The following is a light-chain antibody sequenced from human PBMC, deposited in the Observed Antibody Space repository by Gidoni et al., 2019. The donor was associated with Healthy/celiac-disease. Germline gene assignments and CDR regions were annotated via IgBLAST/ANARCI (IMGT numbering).Light chain of an antibody. V-gene: IGKV3-15*01. J-gene: IGKJ4*02. CDR1: QSFSHY. Sequence: DIVMTQSPATLSVSVGERATLSCRPSQSFSHYLAWDQQKPGHAPKLLIYAASTWATGIPARFSGSGSGTDFTCTISSLQSEDFAIYYWQQYDKWPFTFGRGTKLEIK. CDR2: AAS. CDR3: QQYDKWPFT.